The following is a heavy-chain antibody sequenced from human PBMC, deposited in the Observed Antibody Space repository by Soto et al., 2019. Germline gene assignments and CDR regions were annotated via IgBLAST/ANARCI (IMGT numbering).Heavy chain of an antibody. D-gene: IGHD5-12*01. CDR2: IYYSGST. CDR3: AREYGGFDNGLDV. V-gene: IGHV4-59*01. CDR1: GDSIRSYY. J-gene: IGHJ6*02. Sequence: SETLSLTCTVSGDSIRSYYWTWIRQPPGKGLELIGYIYYSGSTRYNPSLKSRVTISVDMSKNQFSLKLSSVIAADTAVYYCAREYGGFDNGLDVWGQGPSVTVYS.